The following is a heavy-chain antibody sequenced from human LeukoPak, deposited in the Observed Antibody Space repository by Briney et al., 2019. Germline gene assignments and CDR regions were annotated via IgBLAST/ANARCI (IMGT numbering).Heavy chain of an antibody. J-gene: IGHJ4*02. D-gene: IGHD4-11*01. CDR1: GGSISSSNW. CDR2: IYHSGST. Sequence: SETLSLTCAVSGGSISSSNWWSWVRQPPGKGLEWIGEIYHSGSTYYNPSLKSRVTISVDRSKNQFSLKLSSVTAADTAVYYCARIHDYSNYHFDYWGQGTLVTVSS. CDR3: ARIHDYSNYHFDY. V-gene: IGHV4-4*02.